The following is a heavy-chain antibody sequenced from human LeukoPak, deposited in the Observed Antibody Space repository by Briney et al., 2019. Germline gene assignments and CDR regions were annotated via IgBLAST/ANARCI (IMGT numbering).Heavy chain of an antibody. D-gene: IGHD1-26*01. CDR3: ASLYSGSYSNDY. Sequence: GGSLRLSCAASGFTVSSNYMSWVRQAPGKGLEWVSIIYSGGSTFYADSVKGRFTISRDNSKNTLYLQMNSLRAEDTAVYYCASLYSGSYSNDYWGQGTLVTVSS. J-gene: IGHJ4*02. CDR2: IYSGGST. CDR1: GFTVSSNY. V-gene: IGHV3-53*01.